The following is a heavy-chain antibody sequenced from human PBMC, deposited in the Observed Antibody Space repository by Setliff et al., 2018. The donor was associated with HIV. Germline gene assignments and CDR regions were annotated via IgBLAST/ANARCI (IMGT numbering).Heavy chain of an antibody. D-gene: IGHD4-17*01. CDR1: GGSISSSNYY. J-gene: IGHJ3*02. CDR3: ASAWTDFGDKNDVFDI. CDR2: FYYSGST. V-gene: IGHV4-39*01. Sequence: SETLSLTCAVSGGSISSSNYYWVWIRQPPGKELEWIGSFYYSGSTYYNPSLKSRATIFVDSSTKRFSLKLTAVTAADTAVYYCASAWTDFGDKNDVFDIWGQGTMVTVSS.